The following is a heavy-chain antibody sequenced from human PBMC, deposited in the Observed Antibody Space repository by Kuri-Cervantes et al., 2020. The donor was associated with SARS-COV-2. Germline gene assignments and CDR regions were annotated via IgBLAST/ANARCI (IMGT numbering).Heavy chain of an antibody. D-gene: IGHD1-7*01. CDR3: AATLELLPDYGFDV. CDR2: IVGGSGQT. CDR1: GFTFVGSG. V-gene: IGHV1-58*01. J-gene: IGHJ3*01. Sequence: SVKVSCKASGFTFVGSGVQWVRQARGQGLDCIGWIVGGSGQTIYSQKLQERVKITRDMSTSTAYMELNSLRSDDTAVYYCAATLELLPDYGFDVWGHGTLVTVSS.